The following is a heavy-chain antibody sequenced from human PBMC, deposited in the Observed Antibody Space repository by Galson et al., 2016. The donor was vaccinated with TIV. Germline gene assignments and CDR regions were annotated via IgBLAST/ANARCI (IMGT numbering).Heavy chain of an antibody. CDR2: IWNDGNSK. J-gene: IGHJ4*02. CDR3: AKDAAYNYGFGDY. Sequence: SLRLSCAVSGFTFSTYGMHWVRQAPGKGLEWVAFIWNDGNSKNYADSVKGRFSISGDNSKNTLYLQMNSLRTEDTAIYYCAKDAAYNYGFGDYWGQGALVTVSS. CDR1: GFTFSTYG. V-gene: IGHV3-30*02. D-gene: IGHD5-18*01.